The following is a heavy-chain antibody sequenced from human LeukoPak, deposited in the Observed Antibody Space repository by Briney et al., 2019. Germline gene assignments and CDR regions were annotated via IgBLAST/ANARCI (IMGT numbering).Heavy chain of an antibody. V-gene: IGHV4-59*01. CDR1: GGSISSYY. CDR3: ARIRRDGYSHFDY. Sequence: SETLSLTRTVSGGSISSYYWSWIRQPPGKGLEWIGYIYYTGSTNYNPSLTSRVTISVDTSKNQFSLKVSSVTAADTAVYFCARIRRDGYSHFDYWGQGTLVSVSS. J-gene: IGHJ4*02. CDR2: IYYTGST. D-gene: IGHD5-24*01.